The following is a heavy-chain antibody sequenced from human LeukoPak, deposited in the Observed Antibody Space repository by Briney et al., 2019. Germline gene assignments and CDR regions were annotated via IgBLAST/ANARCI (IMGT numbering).Heavy chain of an antibody. D-gene: IGHD3-10*01. CDR3: AKEGALYGSGIDPY. Sequence: GSLRLSCAASGFTFTTYAMSWVRQAPGKGLEWVSTISGSGGSTYYADSVKGRFTISRDNSKNTLYLQMNSLRAEDTAIYYCAKEGALYGSGIDPYWGQGTLVTVSS. V-gene: IGHV3-23*01. J-gene: IGHJ4*02. CDR2: ISGSGGST. CDR1: GFTFTTYA.